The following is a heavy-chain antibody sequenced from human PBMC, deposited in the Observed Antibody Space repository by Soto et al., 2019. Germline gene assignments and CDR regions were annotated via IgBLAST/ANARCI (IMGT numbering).Heavy chain of an antibody. Sequence: GGSLRLSCAAAGCTFSSYAMSWVRQAPGKGLEWVSAISGSGGSTYYADSVKGRFTISRDNSKNTLYLQMNSLRAEDTAVYYCAKDTLLGQLVPPYWGQGTLVTVSS. D-gene: IGHD6-13*01. CDR3: AKDTLLGQLVPPY. CDR2: ISGSGGST. V-gene: IGHV3-23*01. J-gene: IGHJ4*02. CDR1: GCTFSSYA.